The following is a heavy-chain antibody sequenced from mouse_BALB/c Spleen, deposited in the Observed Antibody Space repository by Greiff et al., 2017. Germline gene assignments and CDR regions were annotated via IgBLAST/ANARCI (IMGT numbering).Heavy chain of an antibody. CDR3: ARNRMVMTKGYYYAMDY. V-gene: IGHV2-6-4*01. CDR1: GFSLSRYS. Sequence: VQLQESGPGLVAPSQSLSITCTVSGFSLSRYSVHWVRQPPGKGLEWMGMIWGGGSTDYNSALKSRLSISKDNSKSQVFLKMNSLQTDDTDMYYCARNRMVMTKGYYYAMDYWGQGTSVTVSA. J-gene: IGHJ4*01. CDR2: IWGGGST. D-gene: IGHD2-2*01.